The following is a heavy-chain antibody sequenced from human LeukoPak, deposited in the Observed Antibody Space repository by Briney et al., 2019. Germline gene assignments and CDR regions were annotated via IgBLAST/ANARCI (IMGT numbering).Heavy chain of an antibody. V-gene: IGHV4-39*07. D-gene: IGHD5-24*01. CDR2: IYNNANT. Sequence: SETLSLTCTVSGDSISKDYYCWAWIRQPPGKGLEWIGTIYNNANTYYNPPLESRVTMSVDTSKNQISLTLTSVTAADAAVYYCARDHIDGFNPNNWFDPWGQGTLVTVSS. CDR1: GDSISKDYYC. CDR3: ARDHIDGFNPNNWFDP. J-gene: IGHJ5*02.